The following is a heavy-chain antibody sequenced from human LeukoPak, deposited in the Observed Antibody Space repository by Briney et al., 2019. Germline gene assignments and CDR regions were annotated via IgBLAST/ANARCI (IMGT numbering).Heavy chain of an antibody. Sequence: SETLSLTCTVSGGSISSYYWSWIRQPPGKGLEWIGYIYYSGSTNYNPSLKSRVAISVDTSKNQFSLKLSSVTAADTAVYYCAIYSYGHNWFDPWGQGTLVTVSS. V-gene: IGHV4-59*01. J-gene: IGHJ5*02. CDR3: AIYSYGHNWFDP. CDR1: GGSISSYY. CDR2: IYYSGST. D-gene: IGHD5-18*01.